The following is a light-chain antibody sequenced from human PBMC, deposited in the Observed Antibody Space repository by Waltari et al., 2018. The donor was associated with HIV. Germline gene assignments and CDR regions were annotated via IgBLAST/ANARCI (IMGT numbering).Light chain of an antibody. CDR1: RGIGND. V-gene: IGKV1-6*02. J-gene: IGKJ1*01. Sequence: AIQMTQSPSSLSASVGDRVTITCRASRGIGNDLGWYQQQPGQAPKLLIFAASSLQTGVPSRFSGSGSGTDFTLTISSLRPEDFATYYCLQAFSYPLTFGQGTKVEIK. CDR3: LQAFSYPLT. CDR2: AAS.